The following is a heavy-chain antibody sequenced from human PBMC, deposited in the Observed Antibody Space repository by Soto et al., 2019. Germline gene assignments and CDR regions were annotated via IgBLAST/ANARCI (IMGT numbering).Heavy chain of an antibody. CDR1: RFIFSSFG. CDR3: ANVRVGLSYYHYYAMDL. D-gene: IGHD1-26*01. Sequence: QVQLVESGGGVVQPGKSLRLSCAASRFIFSSFGMHWVRQAPGKGLEWVAFISYDGSNEYYADSVKGRFTISRDNSKHTVYLQMSSLRTEDTAVYYCANVRVGLSYYHYYAMDLWGQGTTVTVSS. J-gene: IGHJ6*02. CDR2: ISYDGSNE. V-gene: IGHV3-30*18.